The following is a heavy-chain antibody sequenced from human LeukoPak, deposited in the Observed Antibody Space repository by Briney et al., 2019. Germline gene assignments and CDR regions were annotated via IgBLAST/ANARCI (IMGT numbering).Heavy chain of an antibody. CDR2: IYGADGT. D-gene: IGHD1-26*01. Sequence: ETLSLTCAVYGGSFTGYYWSWVRQAPGKGLEWVSVIYGADGTYYADSVKGRFSISRDKSKNTLYLQMNNLRPEDTAVYYCARDGLLGATNPFDNWGQGTLVTVSS. V-gene: IGHV3-66*01. CDR3: ARDGLLGATNPFDN. J-gene: IGHJ4*02. CDR1: GGSFTGYY.